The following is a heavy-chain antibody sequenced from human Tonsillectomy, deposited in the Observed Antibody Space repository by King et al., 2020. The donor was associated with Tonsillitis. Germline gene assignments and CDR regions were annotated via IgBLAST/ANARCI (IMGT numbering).Heavy chain of an antibody. CDR3: AKAAAAVTTYSNWCDP. Sequence: VQLVESGGGLVQPGGSLRLSCAASGFTFSSYAMSWVRQAPGKGLEWVSAISGSGGSTYYADSVKGRFTISRDNSKNTLYLQMKSLRAEDTAVYYCAKAAAAVTTYSNWCDPWGQGTLVTASS. CDR2: ISGSGGST. CDR1: GFTFSSYA. J-gene: IGHJ5*02. D-gene: IGHD4-17*01. V-gene: IGHV3-23*04.